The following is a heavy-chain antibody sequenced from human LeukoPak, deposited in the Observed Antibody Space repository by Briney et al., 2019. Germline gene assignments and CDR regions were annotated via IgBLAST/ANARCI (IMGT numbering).Heavy chain of an antibody. CDR2: ISAYNGNT. J-gene: IGHJ4*02. CDR3: ARVIHLGGYSYGRTYDSSGYYGY. V-gene: IGHV1-18*01. D-gene: IGHD3-22*01. CDR1: GYTFTSYG. Sequence: GASVKVSCKASGYTFTSYGISWVRQAPGQGLEWMGWISAYNGNTNYAQKLQGRVTMTTDTSTSTAYMELRSLRSDDTAVYYCARVIHLGGYSYGRTYDSSGYYGYWGQGTLVTVSS.